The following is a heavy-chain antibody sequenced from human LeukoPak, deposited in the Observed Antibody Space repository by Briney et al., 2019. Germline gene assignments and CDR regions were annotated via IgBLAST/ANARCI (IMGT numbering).Heavy chain of an antibody. J-gene: IGHJ6*02. CDR1: GFTFNSCT. CDR2: MSSDGNKK. CDR3: ARGDYDLSGSYHYGMDV. Sequence: GGSLRLSCAAPGFTFNSCTMHWVRQAPGKGLEWVAVMSSDGNKKFYAEYVKGRFTISRDNSENTLYLEMNSLRGEDTAVYYCARGDYDLSGSYHYGMDVWGQGTTVTVSS. V-gene: IGHV3-30-3*01. D-gene: IGHD3-10*01.